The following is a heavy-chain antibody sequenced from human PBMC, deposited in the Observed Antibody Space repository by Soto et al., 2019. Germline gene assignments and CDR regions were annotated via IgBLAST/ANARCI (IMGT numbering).Heavy chain of an antibody. CDR1: GFTFSSYW. J-gene: IGHJ6*02. CDR2: IKGDGSEK. CDR3: GRDEVRNALDV. V-gene: IGHV3-7*01. Sequence: PGGSLRLSCVASGFTFSSYWMSWVRQAPGKGLEWVANIKGDGSEKRYVDSVKGRLTISRDNAKNSVYLQMNSLRVEDTALYYCGRDEVRNALDVWGQGTAVTVSS. D-gene: IGHD4-4*01.